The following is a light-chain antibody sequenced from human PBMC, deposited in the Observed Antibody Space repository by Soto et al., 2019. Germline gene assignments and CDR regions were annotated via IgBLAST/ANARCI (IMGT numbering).Light chain of an antibody. CDR1: QSVSSNS. CDR2: GAS. CDR3: QQYGDSPWT. V-gene: IGKV3-20*01. J-gene: IGKJ1*01. Sequence: EIVLTQSPATLSLSPGERATLSCGASQSVSSNSLAWYRQKPGQAPRLLIYGASTRAAGIPDRFSGSVSWTDFTLTIIRLEPEDFAVYFCQQYGDSPWTFGQGTKVDIK.